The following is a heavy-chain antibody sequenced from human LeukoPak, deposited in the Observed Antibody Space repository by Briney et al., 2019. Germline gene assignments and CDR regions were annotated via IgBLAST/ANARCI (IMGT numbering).Heavy chain of an antibody. CDR3: ARDRVALGYYYYGMDV. Sequence: ASVKVSCKASGYTFTSYYMHWVRQAPGQGLEWMGIINPSGGSTSYAQKFQGRVTMTRDTSTSTVYMELSSLRPEDTAVYYCARDRVALGYYYYGMDVWGQGTTVTVSS. CDR2: INPSGGST. CDR1: GYTFTSYY. D-gene: IGHD2-21*01. J-gene: IGHJ6*02. V-gene: IGHV1-46*01.